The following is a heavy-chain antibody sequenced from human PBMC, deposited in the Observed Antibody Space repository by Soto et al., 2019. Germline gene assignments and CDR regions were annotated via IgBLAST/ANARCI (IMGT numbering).Heavy chain of an antibody. CDR3: ATQEVGGSYVYTFDP. V-gene: IGHV4-39*01. J-gene: IGHJ5*02. CDR1: GGSISSSNYY. D-gene: IGHD1-26*01. Sequence: QLQLQESGPGLVKPSETLSLTCTVSGGSISSSNYYWGWIRQPPGKGLEWIGSIYYSGSTYYNPPRKSRVTITVDTSKNQSSLKLRSVTAADTAVYYCATQEVGGSYVYTFDPWGQGTLVTVSS. CDR2: IYYSGST.